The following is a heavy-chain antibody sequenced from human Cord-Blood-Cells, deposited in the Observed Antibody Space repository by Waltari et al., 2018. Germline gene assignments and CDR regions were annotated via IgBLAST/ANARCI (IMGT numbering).Heavy chain of an antibody. CDR2: IYPGDSDT. CDR1: GYSFTSYW. CDR3: ARPSLPRSGVDAFDI. Sequence: EVQLVQSGAAVKKPGESLKISCQGSGYSFTSYWIGWVRQLPGKGLEWMGIIYPGDSDTRYSPSFQGQVTISADKSISTAYLQWSSLKASDTAMYYCARPSLPRSGVDAFDIWGQGTMVTVSS. D-gene: IGHD3-10*01. J-gene: IGHJ3*02. V-gene: IGHV5-51*01.